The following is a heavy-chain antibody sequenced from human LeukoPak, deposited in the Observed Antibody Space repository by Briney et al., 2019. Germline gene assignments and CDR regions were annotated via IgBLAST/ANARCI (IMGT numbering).Heavy chain of an antibody. D-gene: IGHD4-17*01. Sequence: SETLSLTCTVSGGSISSSSYYWGWIRQPPGKGLEWIGSIYHSGSTYYNPSLKSRVTISVDTSKNQFSLKLSSVTAADTAVYYCARDPDDYGDYVDYWGQGTLVTVSS. CDR3: ARDPDDYGDYVDY. CDR1: GGSISSSSYY. J-gene: IGHJ4*02. CDR2: IYHSGST. V-gene: IGHV4-39*07.